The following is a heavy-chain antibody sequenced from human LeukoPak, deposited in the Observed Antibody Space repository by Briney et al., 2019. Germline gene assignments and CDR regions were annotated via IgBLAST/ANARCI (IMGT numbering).Heavy chain of an antibody. J-gene: IGHJ5*02. CDR1: GFTFSSFS. V-gene: IGHV3-21*06. Sequence: PGGSLRLSCAASGFTFSSFSLSWVRQAPGKGPEWVSSISSGGRYIYYANSVKGRFTISRDNANNSLYLQMNSLRVEDTAVYYCAREGSLREFDLWGQGTLVTVFS. CDR3: AREGSLREFDL. CDR2: ISSGGRYI. D-gene: IGHD5-24*01.